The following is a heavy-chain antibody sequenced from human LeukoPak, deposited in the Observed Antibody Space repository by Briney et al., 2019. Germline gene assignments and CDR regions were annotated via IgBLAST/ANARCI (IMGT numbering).Heavy chain of an antibody. V-gene: IGHV3-30-3*01. CDR2: ISHDGSTE. D-gene: IGHD1-26*01. Sequence: PGRSLRLSCAASGFIFSSYAMHWVRQAPDKGLEWVAVISHDGSTENYADSVKGRITISRDNPKNTLYLQLNSLRPEDTAVYHCARDLSGSYTVDYWGQGTLVTVSS. J-gene: IGHJ4*02. CDR3: ARDLSGSYTVDY. CDR1: GFIFSSYA.